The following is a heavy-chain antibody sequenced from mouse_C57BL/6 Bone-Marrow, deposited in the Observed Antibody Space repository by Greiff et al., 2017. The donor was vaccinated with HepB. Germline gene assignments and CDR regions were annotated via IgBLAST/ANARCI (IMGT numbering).Heavy chain of an antibody. D-gene: IGHD1-1*01. CDR3: ARGDYYGSTDY. CDR1: GFTFSSYA. V-gene: IGHV5-4*03. Sequence: DVMLVESGGGLVKPGGSLKLSCAASGFTFSSYAMSWVRQTPEKRLEWVATISDGGSYTYYPDNVKGRFTISRDNAKNNLYLQMSHLKSEDTAMYYCARGDYYGSTDYWGQGTTLTVSS. CDR2: ISDGGSYT. J-gene: IGHJ2*01.